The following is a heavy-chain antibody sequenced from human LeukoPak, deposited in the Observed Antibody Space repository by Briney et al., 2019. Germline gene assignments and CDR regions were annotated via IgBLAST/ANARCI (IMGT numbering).Heavy chain of an antibody. Sequence: ASVKVSCKASGYTFTSYYMHWVRQAPGQGLEWIGIINPSGGSTSYAQKFQGRVTMTRDTSTSTVYMELSSLRSEDTAVYYCAKARWLGGYYSDYWGQGTLVTVSS. V-gene: IGHV1-46*03. CDR3: AKARWLGGYYSDY. CDR1: GYTFTSYY. CDR2: INPSGGST. J-gene: IGHJ4*02. D-gene: IGHD6-19*01.